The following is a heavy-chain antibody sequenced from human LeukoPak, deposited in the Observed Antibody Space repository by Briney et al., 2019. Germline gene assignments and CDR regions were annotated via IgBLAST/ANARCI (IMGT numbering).Heavy chain of an antibody. J-gene: IGHJ4*02. CDR2: ISSSGSTI. D-gene: IGHD5-24*01. CDR1: GFTFSDYY. CDR3: AAINIAQLPIRVY. Sequence: GGSLRLSCAASGFTFSDYYMSWIRQAPGKGLEWVSYISSSGSTIYYADSVKGRFTISRDNAKNLLYLQMNSLRAEDTAVYYCAAINIAQLPIRVYWGQGTLVTVSS. V-gene: IGHV3-11*04.